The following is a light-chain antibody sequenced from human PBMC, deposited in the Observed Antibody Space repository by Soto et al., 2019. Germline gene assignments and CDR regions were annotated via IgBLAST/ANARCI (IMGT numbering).Light chain of an antibody. Sequence: AIQLTQSPSSLSASVGDRITITCRASQGISRALAWYHQKPGNAPKLLIYDASNLESGVPSRFSGSGSGTEFTLTISSLQPEDFATDYCQQFNSYPLTFGGENKVEIK. CDR1: QGISRA. CDR2: DAS. J-gene: IGKJ4*01. V-gene: IGKV1-13*02. CDR3: QQFNSYPLT.